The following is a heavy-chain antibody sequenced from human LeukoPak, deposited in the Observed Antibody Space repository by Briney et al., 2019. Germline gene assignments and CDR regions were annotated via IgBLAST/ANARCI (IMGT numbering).Heavy chain of an antibody. J-gene: IGHJ4*02. CDR2: IIPIFGTA. V-gene: IGHV1-69*06. CDR1: GYTFTSYG. CDR3: AREDVDTAMIGLDY. D-gene: IGHD5-18*01. Sequence: EASVKVSCKASGYTFTSYGISWVRQAPGQGLEWMGGIIPIFGTANYAQKFQGRVTITADKSTSTAYMELSSLRSEDTAVYYCAREDVDTAMIGLDYWGQGTLVTVSS.